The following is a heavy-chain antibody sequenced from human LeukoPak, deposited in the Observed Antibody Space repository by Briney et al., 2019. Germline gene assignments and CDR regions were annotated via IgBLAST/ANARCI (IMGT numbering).Heavy chain of an antibody. CDR1: GGSISSSSYY. J-gene: IGHJ4*02. D-gene: IGHD4-17*01. CDR3: AGFRYGDNIIDY. CDR2: IYYSGST. V-gene: IGHV4-39*07. Sequence: SETLSLTCTVSGGSISSSSYYWGWIRQPPGKGLEWIGSIYYSGSTYYNPSLKSRVTISVDTSKNQFSLKLSSVTAADTAVYYCAGFRYGDNIIDYWGQGTLVTVSS.